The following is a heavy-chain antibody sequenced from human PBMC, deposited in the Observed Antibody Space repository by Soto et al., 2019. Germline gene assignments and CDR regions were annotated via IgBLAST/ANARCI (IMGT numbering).Heavy chain of an antibody. V-gene: IGHV1-69*01. CDR3: AGDNGGYDSSGYYCFDI. CDR2: IIPIFGTA. CDR1: GGTFSSYA. D-gene: IGHD3-22*01. Sequence: QVQLVQSGAEVKKPGSSVKVSCKASGGTFSSYAISWVRQAPGQGLEWMGGIIPIFGTANYAQKFQGRVTITADESTSTAYMELSSLRSEDTAVYYCAGDNGGYDSSGYYCFDIWGQGTMVTVSS. J-gene: IGHJ3*02.